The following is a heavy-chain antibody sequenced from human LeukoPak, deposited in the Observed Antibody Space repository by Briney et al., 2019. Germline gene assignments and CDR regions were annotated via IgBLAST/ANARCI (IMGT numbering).Heavy chain of an antibody. J-gene: IGHJ4*02. CDR3: ARDGASDFDY. CDR2: ISSSSSYI. V-gene: IGHV3-21*01. Sequence: GGSWRFSCAASGFTSVSYSMNGFGQAPGKGLEWVSSISSSSSYIYYADSVKGRFTISRDNAKNSLYLQMNSLRAEDTAVYYCARDGASDFDYWGQGTLVTVSS. CDR1: GFTSVSYS. D-gene: IGHD3-16*01.